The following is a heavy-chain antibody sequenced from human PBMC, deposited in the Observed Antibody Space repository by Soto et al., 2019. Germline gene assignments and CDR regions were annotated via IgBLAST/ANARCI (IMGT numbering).Heavy chain of an antibody. J-gene: IGHJ5*02. CDR1: GGSISSGGYY. D-gene: IGHD3-10*01. V-gene: IGHV4-31*03. CDR3: ARSNRAGAMVRGVTSNWFDP. CDR2: IYYSGST. Sequence: PSETLSLTCTVSGGSISSGGYYWSWIRQHPGKGLEWIGYIYYSGSTYYNPSLKSRVTISVDTSKNQFSLKLSSVTAADTAVYYCARSNRAGAMVRGVTSNWFDPWGQGTLVTVSS.